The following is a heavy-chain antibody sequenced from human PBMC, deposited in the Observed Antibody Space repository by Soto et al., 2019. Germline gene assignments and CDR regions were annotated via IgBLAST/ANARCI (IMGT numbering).Heavy chain of an antibody. CDR1: GGTFTSYA. J-gene: IGHJ5*01. CDR2: IIPILGTA. Sequence: SAKVSSKASGGTFTSYAISWVRQAPGQGLEWMGGIIPILGTANYAQKFQGRVTITADESTSTAYMELSSLRSEDTAVYYCARGENYFQPWGRGTLVTVS. D-gene: IGHD3-10*01. CDR3: ARGENYFQP. V-gene: IGHV1-69*13.